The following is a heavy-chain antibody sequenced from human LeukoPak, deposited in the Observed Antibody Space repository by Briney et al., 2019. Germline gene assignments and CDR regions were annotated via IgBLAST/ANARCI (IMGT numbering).Heavy chain of an antibody. Sequence: GGSLRLSCAASGFTFSSYAMSWVRQAPGKGLEWVSAISGSGGSTYYADSVKGRFTISRDNSKNTLYLQMNSLRDEETAVYYCAKDEALDRTKTSSFDYWGQGTLVTVSS. CDR2: ISGSGGST. CDR3: AKDEALDRTKTSSFDY. J-gene: IGHJ4*02. D-gene: IGHD1-1*01. V-gene: IGHV3-23*01. CDR1: GFTFSSYA.